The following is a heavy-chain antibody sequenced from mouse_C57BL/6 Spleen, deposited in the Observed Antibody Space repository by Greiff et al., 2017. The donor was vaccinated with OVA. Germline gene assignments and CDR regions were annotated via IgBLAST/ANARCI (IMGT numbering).Heavy chain of an antibody. V-gene: IGHV1-59*01. CDR1: GYTFTSYW. CDR3: AVYGYDGDFDY. D-gene: IGHD2-2*01. J-gene: IGHJ2*01. Sequence: QVQLQQPGAELVRPGTSVKLSCKASGYTFTSYWMHWVKQRPGQGLEWIGVIDPSDSYTNYNHKFKGKATLTVDTSSSTAYMQLSSLTSEDSAVYYCAVYGYDGDFDYWGQGTTLTVSS. CDR2: IDPSDSYT.